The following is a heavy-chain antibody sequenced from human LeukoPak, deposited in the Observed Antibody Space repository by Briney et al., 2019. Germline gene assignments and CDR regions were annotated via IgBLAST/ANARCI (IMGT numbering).Heavy chain of an antibody. CDR3: ARDTYDILTGYYKWAFDI. D-gene: IGHD3-9*01. Sequence: TGGSLRLSCAASGFTFSSYTMNWVRQAPGKGLEWVSSISSSSSYIYYADSVKGRFTISRDNAKNSLYLQMNSLRAEDTAVYYCARDTYDILTGYYKWAFDIWGQGTMVTVSS. CDR1: GFTFSSYT. V-gene: IGHV3-21*06. J-gene: IGHJ3*02. CDR2: ISSSSSYI.